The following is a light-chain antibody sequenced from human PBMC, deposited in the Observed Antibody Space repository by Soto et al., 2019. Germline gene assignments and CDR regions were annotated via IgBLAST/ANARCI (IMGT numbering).Light chain of an antibody. CDR2: WAS. Sequence: DIVMTQSPDSLAVSLGERATINCKSSQSVLYSSNNKNYLAWYRQKPGQPPKLLIYWASIRGSGVPDRISGSASGTDFTLTISSLQAEDVAVYYCQEYYSTPPYTFGQGTKLEIK. CDR3: QEYYSTPPYT. V-gene: IGKV4-1*01. CDR1: QSVLYSSNNKNY. J-gene: IGKJ2*01.